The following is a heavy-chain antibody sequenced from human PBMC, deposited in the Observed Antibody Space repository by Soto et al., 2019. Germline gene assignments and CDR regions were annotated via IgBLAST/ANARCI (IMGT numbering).Heavy chain of an antibody. Sequence: QVQLVESGGAVVQPGRSLRLSCAASGFTLSSYGMHWVRQAPGKGLEWVAVIWYDGNTKFYVDSVKDRFTVSRDNSKKTLYLQMTSLRAEDTAVYYCARDRTLSYFDYWGQGTLVTVSS. V-gene: IGHV3-33*04. CDR2: IWYDGNTK. CDR1: GFTLSSYG. J-gene: IGHJ4*02. CDR3: ARDRTLSYFDY.